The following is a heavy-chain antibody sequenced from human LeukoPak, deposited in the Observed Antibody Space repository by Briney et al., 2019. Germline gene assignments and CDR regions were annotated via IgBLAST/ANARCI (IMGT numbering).Heavy chain of an antibody. V-gene: IGHV6-1*01. CDR3: ARGGIAAADYDPLLFDY. CDR1: GDSVSSNSAA. J-gene: IGHJ4*02. CDR2: TYYRSKWYD. D-gene: IGHD6-13*01. Sequence: SPTLSLTCDISGDSVSSNSAAWNWIRQSPSRDLEWLGRTYYRSKWYDDYAVSVKSRITINPDTSKNQFSLQLNSVTPEDTAVYYCARGGIAAADYDPLLFDYWGQGTLVTVSS.